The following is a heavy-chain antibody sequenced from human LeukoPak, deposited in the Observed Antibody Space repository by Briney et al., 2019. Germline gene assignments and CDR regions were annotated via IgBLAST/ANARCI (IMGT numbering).Heavy chain of an antibody. Sequence: SETLSLTCTVSGGSISSSSYYWGWIRQPPGKGLEGIGSIYYSGSTYYNPSLKSRVTISVDTSKNQYSLMLSPVTDADTAVYYCARHYVKGSHRVFHYWGQGTLVTLSS. CDR3: ARHYVKGSHRVFHY. CDR2: IYYSGST. V-gene: IGHV4-39*01. J-gene: IGHJ4*02. CDR1: GGSISSSSYY. D-gene: IGHD1-26*01.